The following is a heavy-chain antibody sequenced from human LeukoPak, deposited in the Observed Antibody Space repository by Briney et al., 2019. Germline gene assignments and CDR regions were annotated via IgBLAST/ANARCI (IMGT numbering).Heavy chain of an antibody. D-gene: IGHD6-19*01. Sequence: GGALRLSCAGWGLSLRSEEMSGVGEAPGKGLEWVSGISGSGGSTYYADSVKGRFTISRDNSKNTVYLQMNSLRAEDTAVYYCAKTTTGYSSGRYPGWPVDYWGQGTLVTVSS. CDR3: AKTTTGYSSGRYPGWPVDY. CDR1: GLSLRSEE. CDR2: ISGSGGST. J-gene: IGHJ4*02. V-gene: IGHV3-23*01.